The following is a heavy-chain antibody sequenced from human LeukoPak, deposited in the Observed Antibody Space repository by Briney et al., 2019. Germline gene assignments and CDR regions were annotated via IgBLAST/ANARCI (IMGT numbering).Heavy chain of an antibody. V-gene: IGHV5-51*01. D-gene: IGHD3-16*02. CDR1: GYSFTTYW. CDR2: IDPGDSDT. J-gene: IGHJ4*02. CDR3: ARIQADYDYVWGSYRPYFDY. Sequence: GESLKISCKDSGYSFTTYWIAWVRQMPGKGLEWMGSIDPGDSDTRYSPSFQGQVTISADKSISTAYLQWSSLKASDTAMYYCARIQADYDYVWGSYRPYFDYWGQGTLVTVSS.